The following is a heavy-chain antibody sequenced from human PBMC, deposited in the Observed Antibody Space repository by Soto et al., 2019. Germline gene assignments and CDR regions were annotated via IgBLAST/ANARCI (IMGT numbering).Heavy chain of an antibody. Sequence: PGGSLRLSCAASGFTFSSYGMHWVRQAPGKGLEWVAVIWYDGSNKYYADSVKGRFTISRDNSKNTLYLQMNSLRAEDTAVYYCAREPYGSGSYYLFDHWGQGTLVTVSS. CDR2: IWYDGSNK. V-gene: IGHV3-33*01. D-gene: IGHD3-10*01. CDR3: AREPYGSGSYYLFDH. J-gene: IGHJ4*02. CDR1: GFTFSSYG.